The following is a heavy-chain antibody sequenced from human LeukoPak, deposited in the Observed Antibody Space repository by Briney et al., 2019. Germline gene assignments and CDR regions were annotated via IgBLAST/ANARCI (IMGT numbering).Heavy chain of an antibody. CDR3: TTPLWFGSARIEY. CDR1: GFTFSNAW. V-gene: IGHV3-15*01. D-gene: IGHD3-10*01. Sequence: PGGSLRLSCAASGFTFSNAWMSWVRQAPGKGLEWVGRIKSKTDGGTTDYAAPVKGRFTISRDDSKNTLYLQMNSLKTEDTAVYYCTTPLWFGSARIEYWGQGTLVTVSS. CDR2: IKSKTDGGTT. J-gene: IGHJ4*02.